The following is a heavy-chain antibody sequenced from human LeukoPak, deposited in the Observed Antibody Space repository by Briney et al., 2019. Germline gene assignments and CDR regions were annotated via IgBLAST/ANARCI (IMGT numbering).Heavy chain of an antibody. V-gene: IGHV4-59*01. CDR1: GGSISSYY. D-gene: IGHD6-19*01. Sequence: SETLSLTCTVSGGSISSYYWSWIRQPPGKGLEWIGYIYYSGSTNYNPSLKSRVTISVDTSKNQFSLKLSSVTAADTAAYYCASSRASTSGWYGDSFDYWGQGTLVTVSS. J-gene: IGHJ4*02. CDR2: IYYSGST. CDR3: ASSRASTSGWYGDSFDY.